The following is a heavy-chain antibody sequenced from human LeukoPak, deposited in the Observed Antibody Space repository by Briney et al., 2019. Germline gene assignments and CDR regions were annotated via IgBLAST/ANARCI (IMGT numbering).Heavy chain of an antibody. CDR1: GFTLSSYW. J-gene: IGHJ3*02. V-gene: IGHV3-74*01. D-gene: IGHD2-15*01. CDR2: INSDGSNT. CDR3: ARDRGYCSGGTCYIDTYDAFDI. Sequence: GGSLRLSCAASGFTLSSYWMHWVRQPPGKGLVWVSRINSDGSNTNYADSVKGRFTISRDNAMNTLYLQMNSLRAEDSAVYYCARDRGYCSGGTCYIDTYDAFDIWGQGTMVTVSS.